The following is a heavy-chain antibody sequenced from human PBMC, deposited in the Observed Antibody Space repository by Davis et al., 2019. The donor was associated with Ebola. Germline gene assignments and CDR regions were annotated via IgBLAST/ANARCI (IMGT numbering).Heavy chain of an antibody. CDR1: GFTFSNYD. CDR3: AKGGSGWPSDYSYGLGV. D-gene: IGHD6-19*01. Sequence: GESLKISCAASGFTFSNYDMNWVRQAPGKGLEWVSSISRSSDHIFYADSVKGRFTISRDNAKNSLYLQMNSLRAEDTAVYYCAKGGSGWPSDYSYGLGVWGKGTTVTVSS. J-gene: IGHJ6*04. V-gene: IGHV3-21*01. CDR2: ISRSSDHI.